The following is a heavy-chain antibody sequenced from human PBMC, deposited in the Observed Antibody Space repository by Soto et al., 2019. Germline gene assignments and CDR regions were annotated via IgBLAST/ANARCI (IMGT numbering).Heavy chain of an antibody. CDR1: GDTFTTYD. CDR2: INPNSGNI. D-gene: IGHD3-10*01. J-gene: IGHJ4*02. V-gene: IGHV1-8*01. Sequence: ASVKVSCKASGDTFTTYDINWVRQATGHGLEWMGWINPNSGNIGYAQRFQGRVTMTRDTAIRTAYMEVSSLRSDDTAVYYCARGRASGSYYVFDYWGQGTLVTVSS. CDR3: ARGRASGSYYVFDY.